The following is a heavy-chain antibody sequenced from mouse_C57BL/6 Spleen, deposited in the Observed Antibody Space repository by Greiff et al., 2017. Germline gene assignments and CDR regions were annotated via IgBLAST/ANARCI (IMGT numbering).Heavy chain of an antibody. Sequence: VQLKQSGPELVKPGASVKIPCKASGYTFTDYNMDWVKQSHGKSLEWIGDINPNNGGTIYNQKFKGKATLTVDKSSSTAYMELRSLTSEDTAVYYCAREKRLPPYAMDYWGQGTSVTVSS. J-gene: IGHJ4*01. CDR1: GYTFTDYN. D-gene: IGHD2-4*01. V-gene: IGHV1-18*01. CDR3: AREKRLPPYAMDY. CDR2: INPNNGGT.